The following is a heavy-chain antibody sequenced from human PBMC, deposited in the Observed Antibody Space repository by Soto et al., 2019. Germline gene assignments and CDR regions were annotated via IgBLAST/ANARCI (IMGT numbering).Heavy chain of an antibody. CDR2: MNPGSGNT. D-gene: IGHD3-10*01. CDR3: ARMSASGSLTWLDP. Sequence: QVQLVQSGAEVKKPGASVKVSCKASGYTFTNYEINWVRQASGQGLEWMGWMNPGSGNTGYAHKFQGRVTMTRNISISTAYMELSSLGSDDTGIYYCARMSASGSLTWLDPWGQGPLVTVS. J-gene: IGHJ5*02. V-gene: IGHV1-8*01. CDR1: GYTFTNYE.